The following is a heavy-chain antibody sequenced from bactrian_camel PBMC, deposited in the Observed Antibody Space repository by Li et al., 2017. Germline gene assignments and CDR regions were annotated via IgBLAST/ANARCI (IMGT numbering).Heavy chain of an antibody. D-gene: IGHD1*01. V-gene: IGHV3S36*01. CDR2: VSTGGDST. CDR1: GFRFNHTA. CDR3: VPPIDLDWGY. Sequence: VQLVESGGGLVQPGGSLRLSCATSGFRFNHTAMSWARQAPGKELEWVSCVSTGGDSTWYADSVKGRFTISRDNAKNMVYLQMNSLNAEDAAVYYCVPPIDLDWGYWGQGTQVTVS. J-gene: IGHJ4*01.